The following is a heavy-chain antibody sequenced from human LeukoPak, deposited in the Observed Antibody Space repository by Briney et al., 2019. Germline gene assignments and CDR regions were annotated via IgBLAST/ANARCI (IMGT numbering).Heavy chain of an antibody. CDR1: GGSISSYY. V-gene: IGHV4-4*08. Sequence: SETLSLTCTVSGGSISSYYWSWIRQPPGKGLEWIGYIYTSGSTNYNPSLKSRVTISVDTSKNQFSLKLSSVTAADTAVYYCARRAAGFDYWGQGTLVTVSS. CDR2: IYTSGST. CDR3: ARRAAGFDY. D-gene: IGHD6-13*01. J-gene: IGHJ4*02.